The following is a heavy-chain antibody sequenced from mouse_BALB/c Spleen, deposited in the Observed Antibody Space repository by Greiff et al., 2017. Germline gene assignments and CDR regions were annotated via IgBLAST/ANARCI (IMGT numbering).Heavy chain of an antibody. D-gene: IGHD3-1*01. Sequence: EVKLQESGPSLVTPSQTLSLTCSVTGDSITSGYWNWIRKFPGNKLEYMGYISYSGSTYYNPSLKSRISITRDTSKNQYYLQLNSVTTEDTATYYCARQLGLLDAMDYWGQGTSVTVSS. CDR2: ISYSGST. CDR3: ARQLGLLDAMDY. V-gene: IGHV3-8*02. J-gene: IGHJ4*01. CDR1: GDSITSGY.